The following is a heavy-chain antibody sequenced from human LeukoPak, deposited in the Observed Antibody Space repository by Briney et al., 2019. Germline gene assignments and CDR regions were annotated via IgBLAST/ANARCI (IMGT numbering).Heavy chain of an antibody. CDR1: GYTFTSYA. J-gene: IGHJ4*02. Sequence: GASVKVSCKASGYTFTSYAMHWVRQAPGQRLEWMGWIDAGNGNTKYSQKFQGRVTITRDTSASTAYMELSSLRSEDTAVYYCARVRLGLVYCGGDCYSFDYWGQGTLVTVSS. CDR3: ARVRLGLVYCGGDCYSFDY. CDR2: IDAGNGNT. V-gene: IGHV1-3*01. D-gene: IGHD2-21*02.